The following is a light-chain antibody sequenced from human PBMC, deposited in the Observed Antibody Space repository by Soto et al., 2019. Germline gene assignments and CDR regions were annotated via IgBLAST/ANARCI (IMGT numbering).Light chain of an antibody. V-gene: IGKV3-20*01. CDR2: GAS. CDR3: QHLGYSVT. Sequence: EVVLTQSPGTLSLPPGERATLSCRASQSVSRSYLAWYQQKPGPAPRLLISGASSRATCIPDRFSGSGSGTYFTIIISILEPEDFAVYYCQHLGYSVTFGGGTKVAIK. J-gene: IGKJ4*01. CDR1: QSVSRSY.